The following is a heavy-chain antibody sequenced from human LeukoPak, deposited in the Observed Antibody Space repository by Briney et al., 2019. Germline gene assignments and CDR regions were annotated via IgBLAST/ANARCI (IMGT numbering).Heavy chain of an antibody. CDR3: ARDGAFRIYDY. D-gene: IGHD3-3*02. CDR1: GFTFSSYW. CDR2: IKQDGSEK. J-gene: IGHJ4*02. V-gene: IGHV3-7*01. Sequence: GGSLRLSCAASGFTFSSYWMTSVSQAPGKGREWVASIKQDGSEKYYVDSVKGRFTISRDNARNSLYLQMSSLRADDTAVYYCARDGAFRIYDYWGQGSLVTVSS.